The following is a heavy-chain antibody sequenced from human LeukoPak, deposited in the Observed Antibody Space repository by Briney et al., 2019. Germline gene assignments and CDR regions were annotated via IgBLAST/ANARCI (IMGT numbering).Heavy chain of an antibody. V-gene: IGHV4-39*01. D-gene: IGHD3/OR15-3a*01. CDR3: ARQTGSGLFILP. CDR1: GGSISHSASY. J-gene: IGHJ4*02. Sequence: SEPLSLTCTVSGGSISHSASYWALIRQSPGKGLEWIGSIYYSGNTYYNASLKSQVSISIDTSKNRFSLKLTSVTAADTAVYYCARQTGSGLFILPGGRGTLVTVSS. CDR2: IYYSGNT.